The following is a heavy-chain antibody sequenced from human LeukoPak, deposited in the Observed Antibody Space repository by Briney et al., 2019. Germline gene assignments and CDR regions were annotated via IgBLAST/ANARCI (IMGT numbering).Heavy chain of an antibody. D-gene: IGHD5-18*01. CDR1: GGSISSYY. CDR2: IYYSGST. J-gene: IGHJ4*02. V-gene: IGHV4-59*08. Sequence: SETLSLTCTVSGGSISSYYWSWIRQPPGKGLEWIGFIYYSGSTYYNPSLKSRVTISVDTSRNQFSLRLSSVTATDTAEYFCARHQMRYSYGTLFDYWGQGTLVTVSS. CDR3: ARHQMRYSYGTLFDY.